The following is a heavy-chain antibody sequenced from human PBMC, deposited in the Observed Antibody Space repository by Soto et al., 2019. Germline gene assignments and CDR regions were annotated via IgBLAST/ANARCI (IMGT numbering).Heavy chain of an antibody. CDR2: ISYDGSNK. CDR3: ARTLRGGDGYNSIRIIGYFDY. V-gene: IGHV3-30-3*01. J-gene: IGHJ4*03. CDR1: GFTFSSYA. D-gene: IGHD3-10*01. Sequence: GGSLRLSCAASGFTFSSYAMHWVRQAPGKGLERVAVISYDGSNKYYADSVKGRFTISRDNSKNTLYLQMNSLRAEDTAVYFCARTLRGGDGYNSIRIIGYFDYWGLGTLVTVSS.